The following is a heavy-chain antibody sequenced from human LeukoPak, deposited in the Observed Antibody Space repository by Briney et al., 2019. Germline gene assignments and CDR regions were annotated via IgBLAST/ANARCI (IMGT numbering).Heavy chain of an antibody. V-gene: IGHV5-51*01. CDR1: GYSFTSYW. Sequence: GESLKISCKGSGYSFTSYWIGWVRQMPGKGLEWMGIIYPGDSDTRYSPSFQGQVTISADKSISTAYLQWSSLKASDTAMYYCARTIPIDYYDSSGLDYWGQGTLVTVSS. J-gene: IGHJ4*02. D-gene: IGHD3-22*01. CDR3: ARTIPIDYYDSSGLDY. CDR2: IYPGDSDT.